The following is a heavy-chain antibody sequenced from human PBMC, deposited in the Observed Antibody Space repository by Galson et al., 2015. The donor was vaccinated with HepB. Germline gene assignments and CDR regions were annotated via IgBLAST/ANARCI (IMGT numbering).Heavy chain of an antibody. CDR1: GYSFTSYW. V-gene: IGHV5-51*03. J-gene: IGHJ3*02. Sequence: QSGAEVKKPGESLKISCKGSGYSFTSYWIGWVRQMPGKGLEWMGIIYPGDSDTRYSPSFQGQVTISADKSISTAYLQWSSLKASDTAMYYCARPPGPFRESYGYFHKNHLNDAFDIWGQGTMVTVSS. CDR3: ARPPGPFRESYGYFHKNHLNDAFDI. D-gene: IGHD3-22*01. CDR2: IYPGDSDT.